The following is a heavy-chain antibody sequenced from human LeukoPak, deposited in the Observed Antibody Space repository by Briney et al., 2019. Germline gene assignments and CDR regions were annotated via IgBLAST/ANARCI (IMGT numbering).Heavy chain of an antibody. CDR1: GYTFTSYG. CDR2: ISGHNGDT. V-gene: IGHV1-18*01. J-gene: IGHJ4*02. Sequence: ASVKVSCKASGYTFTSYGISWVRQASGQGLEWMGWISGHNGDTRYSQKFQDRITLTRDTSASTGYMELTSLTSEDTAVYYCARSGLYSSSWRTSDFWGQGTLVTVSS. CDR3: ARSGLYSSSWRTSDF. D-gene: IGHD6-19*01.